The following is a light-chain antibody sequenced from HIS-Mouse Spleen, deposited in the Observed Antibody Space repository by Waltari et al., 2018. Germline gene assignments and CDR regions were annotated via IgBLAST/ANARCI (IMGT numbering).Light chain of an antibody. CDR3: GTWDSSLSAWV. Sequence: QSVLTQPPSVSAAPGQKVTISCPRSRSNIGTISVSWYQQLPGTAPKLLIYDNNKRPSGIPDRFSGSKSGTSATLGITGLQTGDEADYYCGTWDSSLSAWVFGGGTKLTVL. CDR2: DNN. J-gene: IGLJ3*02. V-gene: IGLV1-51*01. CDR1: RSNIGTIS.